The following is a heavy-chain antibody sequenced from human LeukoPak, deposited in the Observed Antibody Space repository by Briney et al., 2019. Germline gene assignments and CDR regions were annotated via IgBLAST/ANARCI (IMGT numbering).Heavy chain of an antibody. D-gene: IGHD6-6*01. CDR3: AADRGAARRYYYYYYMDV. V-gene: IGHV1-58*02. J-gene: IGHJ6*03. CDR2: IVVGSGNT. Sequence: SVKVSCKASGFTFTSSAMQWVRQARGQRLEWIGWIVVGSGNTNYAQKFQERVTITRDMSTSTAYMELSSLRSEDTAVYYCAADRGAARRYYYYYYMDVWGKGTTVTVSS. CDR1: GFTFTSSA.